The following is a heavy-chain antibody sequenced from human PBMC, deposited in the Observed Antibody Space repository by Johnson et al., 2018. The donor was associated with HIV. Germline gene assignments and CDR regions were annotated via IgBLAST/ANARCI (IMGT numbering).Heavy chain of an antibody. D-gene: IGHD6-13*01. CDR1: GFTFSSYG. Sequence: QVQLVESGGGVVQPGGSLRLSCAASGFTFSSYGMHWVRQAPGKGLEWVAFIRYDGSNTYDADSVRGRFTISRDNSKNTLYLQMNSLKTEDTAVYYCTTQQRADAFDIWGQGTMVTVSS. J-gene: IGHJ3*02. CDR3: TTQQRADAFDI. V-gene: IGHV3-30*02. CDR2: IRYDGSNT.